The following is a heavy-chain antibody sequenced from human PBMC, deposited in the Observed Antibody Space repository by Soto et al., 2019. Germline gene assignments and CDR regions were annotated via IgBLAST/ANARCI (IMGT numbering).Heavy chain of an antibody. CDR2: IIPIFGTA. V-gene: IGHV1-69*01. CDR1: GGTFSSYA. Sequence: SVKVSWEASGGTFSSYAISWVRQAPGQGLEWMGGIIPIFGTANYAQKFRGRVTITADESTSTAYMELSSLRSEDTAVYYCARGGGSSRHRFDYWGQGTLVTVSS. CDR3: ARGGGSSRHRFDY. D-gene: IGHD6-6*01. J-gene: IGHJ4*02.